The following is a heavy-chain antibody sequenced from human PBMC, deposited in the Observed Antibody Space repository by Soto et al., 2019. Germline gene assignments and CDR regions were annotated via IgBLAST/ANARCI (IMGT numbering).Heavy chain of an antibody. Sequence: EAQLVESGGGLVQPGGSLRLSCAASGFTFSNYAMNWVRQAPGKGLECVAYITSRGPTIYYADSVKGRFNISRDTAKTSLYLQMNNLRAEDTAIYYFARDSLRNGYKNAWGQGTLVTVSS. CDR1: GFTFSNYA. CDR3: ARDSLRNGYKNA. J-gene: IGHJ5*02. V-gene: IGHV3-48*03. D-gene: IGHD5-12*01. CDR2: ITSRGPTI.